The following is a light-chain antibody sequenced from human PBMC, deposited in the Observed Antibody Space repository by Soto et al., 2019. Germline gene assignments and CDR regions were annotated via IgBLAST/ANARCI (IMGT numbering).Light chain of an antibody. J-gene: IGKJ1*01. V-gene: IGKV3-15*01. Sequence: EIVMTQSPATLSVSPGERATLSCRASQSVSSNLAWYQQKPGQAPRLLIYGASTRATGIPARFSGSGSGTEFTLTISSLQSEDFPVYYCQQYNNWSRTFGQGPKVQIK. CDR3: QQYNNWSRT. CDR2: GAS. CDR1: QSVSSN.